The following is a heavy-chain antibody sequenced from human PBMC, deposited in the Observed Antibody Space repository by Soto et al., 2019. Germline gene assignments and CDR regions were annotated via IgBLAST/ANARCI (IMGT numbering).Heavy chain of an antibody. CDR1: GFTFSSSA. V-gene: IGHV3-23*01. CDR2: ISSSGDNT. CDR3: AKAWRTYYFDY. D-gene: IGHD3-3*01. Sequence: DVQLLESGGGLVQPGGSLRLSCVASGFTFSSSAMRWVRQAPGKGLEWVSAISSSGDNTFYGDSVKGRFTISRDNSENTLYLQMNNLRADDTAVYYCAKAWRTYYFDYWGQGALVTVSP. J-gene: IGHJ4*02.